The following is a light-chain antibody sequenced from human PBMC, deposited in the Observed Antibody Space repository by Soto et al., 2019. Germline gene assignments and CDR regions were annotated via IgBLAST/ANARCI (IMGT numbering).Light chain of an antibody. CDR2: VNS. CDR1: SSNIGAGYD. J-gene: IGLJ1*01. Sequence: QAVVTQPPSVSGAPGQRVTISCTGSSSNIGAGYDVHWYQQLPGTAPKLLIYVNSNRPSGVPDRFSGSKSGTSASLAITGLQADDEADYYCRSYDISLSGYVFGTGTKVTVL. V-gene: IGLV1-40*01. CDR3: RSYDISLSGYV.